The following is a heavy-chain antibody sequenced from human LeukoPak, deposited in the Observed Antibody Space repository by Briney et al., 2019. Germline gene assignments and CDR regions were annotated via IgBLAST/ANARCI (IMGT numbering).Heavy chain of an antibody. CDR3: ARASSAFCGGDCYPPTYFDY. CDR2: ISSSSSYI. V-gene: IGHV3-21*01. D-gene: IGHD2-21*01. CDR1: GFTFSSYS. J-gene: IGHJ4*02. Sequence: GGSLRLSCAASGFTFSSYSMNWVRQAPGKGLELVSSISSSSSYIYYADSVKGRFTISRDNARKSLYLQMNSLRAEDTAVYYCARASSAFCGGDCYPPTYFDYWGQGTLVTVSS.